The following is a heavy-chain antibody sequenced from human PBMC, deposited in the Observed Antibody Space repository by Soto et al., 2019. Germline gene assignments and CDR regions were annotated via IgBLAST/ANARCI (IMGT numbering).Heavy chain of an antibody. CDR2: IPQDGSDG. D-gene: IGHD2-21*02. CDR3: ARDHLILPAHDFFYGSDV. V-gene: IGHV3-7*03. J-gene: IGHJ6*02. CDR1: GFTLSMYS. Sequence: DVQLKESGGGLVQPGQSLRLSCEVSGFTLSMYSMTWVRQAPGKGLEWVAKIPQDGSDGHYLDSVKGRFTISRDNAINSVYLQMNSLRADDTAVYYCARDHLILPAHDFFYGSDVWGQGAKVTVSS.